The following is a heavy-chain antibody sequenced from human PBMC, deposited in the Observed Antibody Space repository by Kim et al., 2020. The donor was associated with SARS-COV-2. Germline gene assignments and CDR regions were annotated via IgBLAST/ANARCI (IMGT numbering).Heavy chain of an antibody. J-gene: IGHJ4*02. CDR2: ISGSGGST. Sequence: GGSLRLSCVASGFTFRSYAMSWVRQAPGEGLEWVSAISGSGGSTYYVDSVKGRFTISRDNSKNTVYLQMNSLRAEDTAVYYCVRNKDLFDYWGQGTLVTVSS. CDR1: GFTFRSYA. V-gene: IGHV3-23*01. CDR3: VRNKDLFDY.